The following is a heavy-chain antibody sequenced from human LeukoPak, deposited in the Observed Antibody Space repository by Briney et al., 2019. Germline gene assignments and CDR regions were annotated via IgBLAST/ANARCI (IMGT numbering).Heavy chain of an antibody. Sequence: PGGSLRLSCAASGFTFDDYFMSWVRQAPGKGLEWVSAINWNGGSTGYADSVKGRFTISRDNAKNSLYLQMNSLRAEDTAFYYCARNNWNYDFQLDYWGQGTLVTVSS. D-gene: IGHD1-7*01. V-gene: IGHV3-20*04. CDR1: GFTFDDYF. J-gene: IGHJ4*02. CDR2: INWNGGST. CDR3: ARNNWNYDFQLDY.